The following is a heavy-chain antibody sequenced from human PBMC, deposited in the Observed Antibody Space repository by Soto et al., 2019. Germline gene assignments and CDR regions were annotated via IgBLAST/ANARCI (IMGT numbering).Heavy chain of an antibody. CDR3: AKGLSGWSGYYYMDV. CDR1: GFTFSSYG. J-gene: IGHJ6*03. CDR2: ISYDGSNK. D-gene: IGHD6-19*01. V-gene: IGHV3-30*18. Sequence: GGSLRLSCAASGFTFSSYGMHWVRQAPGKGLEWVAVISYDGSNKYYADSVKGRFTISRDNFKNTLYLQMNSLRAEDTAVYYCAKGLSGWSGYYYMDVWGKGTTVTVSS.